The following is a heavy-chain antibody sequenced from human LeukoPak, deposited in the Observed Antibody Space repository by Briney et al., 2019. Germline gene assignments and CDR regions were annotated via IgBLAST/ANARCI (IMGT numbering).Heavy chain of an antibody. Sequence: GASVKVSCKASGGTFANYAISWVRKAPGQGLEWMGGIIPFFGTGHSAQKFQGRLTITADESTRTTYMELSSLRSDDTAVYYCAKGHDDFRQFDFWGQGTLVTVSS. CDR2: IIPFFGTG. V-gene: IGHV1-69*13. CDR3: AKGHDDFRQFDF. CDR1: GGTFANYA. D-gene: IGHD3-3*01. J-gene: IGHJ4*02.